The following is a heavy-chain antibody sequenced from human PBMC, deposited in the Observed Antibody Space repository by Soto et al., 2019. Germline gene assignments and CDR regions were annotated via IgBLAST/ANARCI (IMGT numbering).Heavy chain of an antibody. V-gene: IGHV5-10-1*01. CDR2: IDPSDSYT. J-gene: IGHJ6*02. CDR1: EYSFTSYL. D-gene: IGHD3-3*01. CDR3: ARSGSSGMAV. Sequence: GESLKISCKGSEYSFTSYLISWVRQMPGKGLEWMGRIDPSDSYTNYSPSFQGHVTISADQSISTAYLQWSSLKASDNAMYYCARSGSSGMAVWGQGTTVTVSS.